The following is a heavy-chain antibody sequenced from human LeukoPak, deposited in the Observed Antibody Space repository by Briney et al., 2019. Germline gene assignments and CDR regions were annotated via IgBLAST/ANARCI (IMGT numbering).Heavy chain of an antibody. Sequence: GASVKVSCKASGYTFTGYYMHWVRQAPGQGLAWMGWINPNSGGTNYAQKFQGRVTMTRDTSISTAYMELSRLRSDDTAVYYCARSFDFWFGEAKYYFDYWGQGTLVTVSS. CDR3: ARSFDFWFGEAKYYFDY. CDR2: INPNSGGT. V-gene: IGHV1-2*02. CDR1: GYTFTGYY. D-gene: IGHD3-10*01. J-gene: IGHJ4*02.